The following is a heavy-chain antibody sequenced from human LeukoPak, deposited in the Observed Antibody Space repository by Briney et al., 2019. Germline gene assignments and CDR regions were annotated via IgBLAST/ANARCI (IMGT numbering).Heavy chain of an antibody. CDR1: GYTFTGYY. CDR3: ARVPGYDSSGYLRY. V-gene: IGHV1-2*02. Sequence: ASVKVSCKASGYTFTGYYMHWVRQAPGQGLEWMGWINPNSGATNYAQNFQGRVTMTRDTSISTAYMELSRLRSDDTAVYYCARVPGYDSSGYLRYWGQGTLVTVSS. J-gene: IGHJ4*02. D-gene: IGHD3-22*01. CDR2: INPNSGAT.